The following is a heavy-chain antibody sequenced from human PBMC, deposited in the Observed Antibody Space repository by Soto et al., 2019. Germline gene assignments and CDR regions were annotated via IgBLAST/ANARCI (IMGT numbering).Heavy chain of an antibody. V-gene: IGHV4-39*01. J-gene: IGHJ4*02. D-gene: IGHD2-2*01. CDR1: GGSISSSSYY. Sequence: SETLSLTCTVSGGSISSSSYYWGWIRQPPGKGLEWIGSIYYSGSTYYNPSLKSRVTISVDTSKNQFSLKLSSVTAADTAVYYCARHRRFNGGVVPAAIAPYYFDYWGQGTLVTVSS. CDR3: ARHRRFNGGVVPAAIAPYYFDY. CDR2: IYYSGST.